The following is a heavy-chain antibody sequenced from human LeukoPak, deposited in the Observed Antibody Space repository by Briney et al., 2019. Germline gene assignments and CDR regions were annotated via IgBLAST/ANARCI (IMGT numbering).Heavy chain of an antibody. Sequence: SETLSLTCTVSGGSITCSSYYWGWIRQPPGKGLQWIGSFYYSGSTYYNPSLKSRVTIYVDTSKNQFSLKLSSVTAADTAVYYCARGRRDGYNLEYFDKWGQGTLVTVSS. CDR3: ARGRRDGYNLEYFDK. J-gene: IGHJ4*02. CDR1: GGSITCSSYY. D-gene: IGHD5-24*01. CDR2: FYYSGST. V-gene: IGHV4-39*01.